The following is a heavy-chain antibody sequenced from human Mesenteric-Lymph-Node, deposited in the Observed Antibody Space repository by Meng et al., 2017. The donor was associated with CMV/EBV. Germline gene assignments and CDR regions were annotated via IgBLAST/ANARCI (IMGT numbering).Heavy chain of an antibody. CDR2: IKQDGSEK. D-gene: IGHD5-12*01. Sequence: GESLKISCTGSGFTAGDYAMSWVRQAPGKGLEWVANIKQDGSEKYYVDSVKGRFTISRDNAENSLYLQMNSLRAEDTAVYYCARAPILVATIWVYWGQGTLVTVSS. J-gene: IGHJ4*02. CDR1: GFTAGDYA. V-gene: IGHV3-7*01. CDR3: ARAPILVATIWVY.